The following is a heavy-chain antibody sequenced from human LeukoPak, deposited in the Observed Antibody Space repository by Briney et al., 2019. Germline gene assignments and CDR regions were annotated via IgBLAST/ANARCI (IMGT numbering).Heavy chain of an antibody. Sequence: SETLSLTCTVSGGSISSYYWSWIRQPPGKGLEWIGYIYTSGGTNYNPSLKSRVTISVDTSKNQFSLKLSSVTAADTAVYYCARQSSTIFGVVTLFDYWGQGTLVTVSS. CDR3: ARQSSTIFGVVTLFDY. CDR1: GGSISSYY. CDR2: IYTSGGT. J-gene: IGHJ4*02. V-gene: IGHV4-4*09. D-gene: IGHD3-3*01.